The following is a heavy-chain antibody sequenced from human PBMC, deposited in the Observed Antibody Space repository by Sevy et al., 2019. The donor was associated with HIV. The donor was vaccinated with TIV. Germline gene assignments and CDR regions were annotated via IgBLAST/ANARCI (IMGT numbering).Heavy chain of an antibody. D-gene: IGHD3-10*01. CDR2: ISASSNYI. J-gene: IGHJ4*02. CDR1: GFTFSSYS. Sequence: GGSLRLSCAASGFTFSSYSMNWVRQAPGKGLEWVSYISASSNYIYYADSLKGRFTISRDNSKNTLYLQMNSLRAEDTAVYYCARDPGYGSGSSIDYWGQGTLVTVSS. V-gene: IGHV3-21*01. CDR3: ARDPGYGSGSSIDY.